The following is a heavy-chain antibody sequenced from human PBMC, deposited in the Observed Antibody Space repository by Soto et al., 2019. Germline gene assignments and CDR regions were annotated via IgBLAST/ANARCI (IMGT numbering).Heavy chain of an antibody. J-gene: IGHJ4*02. D-gene: IGHD4-4*01. Sequence: EVQLLESGGGLVQPGGSLRLSCTASGFTFSSYAMTWVRQAPGKGLELVSGISGSGGDTYYADSVKGRFTISRDNFNARLYLQMNSLRAEDTAVYYCAKDLRNHCNAFFDYWGQGTLVTVAS. CDR3: AKDLRNHCNAFFDY. CDR1: GFTFSSYA. V-gene: IGHV3-23*01. CDR2: ISGSGGDT.